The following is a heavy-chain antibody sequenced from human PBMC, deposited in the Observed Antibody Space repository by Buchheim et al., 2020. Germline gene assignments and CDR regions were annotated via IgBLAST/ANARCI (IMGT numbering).Heavy chain of an antibody. J-gene: IGHJ4*02. CDR1: GFTFSSYS. CDR2: ISSSSSTI. CDR3: ARDSMGSSSWSGY. V-gene: IGHV3-48*01. D-gene: IGHD6-13*01. Sequence: EVQLVESGGGLVQPGGSLRLSCAASGFTFSSYSMNWVRQAPGKGLEWGSYISSSSSTIYSADSVKGRFTISRDNAKNSLYLQMNSLRAEDTAVYYCARDSMGSSSWSGYWGQGTL.